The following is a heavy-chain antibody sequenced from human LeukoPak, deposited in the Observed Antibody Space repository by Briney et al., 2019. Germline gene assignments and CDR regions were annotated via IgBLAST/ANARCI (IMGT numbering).Heavy chain of an antibody. Sequence: GGSLRLSCAASGFTFSSYGMHWVRQAPGKGLEWVAVIWYDGSNKYYADSVKGRFTISRDNSKNTLYLQMNSLRAEDTAVYYCARENYGDPLGYAFGIWGQGTMVTVSS. CDR3: ARENYGDPLGYAFGI. J-gene: IGHJ3*02. D-gene: IGHD4-17*01. CDR1: GFTFSSYG. V-gene: IGHV3-33*01. CDR2: IWYDGSNK.